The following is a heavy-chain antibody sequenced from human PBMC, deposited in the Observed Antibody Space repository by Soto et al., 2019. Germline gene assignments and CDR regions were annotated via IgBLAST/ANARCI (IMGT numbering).Heavy chain of an antibody. Sequence: EVQLVESGGGLVQPGGSLRLSCAASGFSFSYYGMNWVRQAPGKGLEWVSYISTSSSNIYYADSVKGRFTISRDNAKNSLSLQMNSLSAADRAVYYCARETSTGNYYEDVWGKGTTVTVS. J-gene: IGHJ6*03. V-gene: IGHV3-48*01. CDR2: ISTSSSNI. CDR1: GFSFSYYG. CDR3: ARETSTGNYYEDV. D-gene: IGHD2-2*01.